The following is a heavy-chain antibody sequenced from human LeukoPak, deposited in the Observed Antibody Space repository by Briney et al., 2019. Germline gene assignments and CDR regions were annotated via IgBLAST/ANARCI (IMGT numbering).Heavy chain of an antibody. J-gene: IGHJ4*02. Sequence: SETLSLTCTVSGGSISSYYWSWIRQPPGKGLEWIGYIYYSGSTNYNPSLKSRVTISVDTSKNQFSLKLSSVTAADTAVYYCAGRVQEGGPQYYFDYWGQGTLVTVSS. D-gene: IGHD1-1*01. CDR1: GGSISSYY. V-gene: IGHV4-59*12. CDR2: IYYSGST. CDR3: AGRVQEGGPQYYFDY.